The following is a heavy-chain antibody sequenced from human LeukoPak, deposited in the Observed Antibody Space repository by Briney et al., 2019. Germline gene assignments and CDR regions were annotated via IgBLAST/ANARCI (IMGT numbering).Heavy chain of an antibody. V-gene: IGHV1-2*02. CDR3: VREPPVGDTPFDY. CDR2: INPNSGGT. D-gene: IGHD1-26*01. J-gene: IGHJ4*02. CDR1: GYTFTGYY. Sequence: ASVKVSCKASGYTFTGYYMHWVRQAPGQGLEWMGWINPNSGGTNYAQKFQGRVTMTGDTSISTAYMELSRLRSDDTAVYYCVREPPVGDTPFDYWGQGTLVTVSS.